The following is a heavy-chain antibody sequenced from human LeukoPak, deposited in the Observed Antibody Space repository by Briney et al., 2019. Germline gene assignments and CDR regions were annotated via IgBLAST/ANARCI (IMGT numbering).Heavy chain of an antibody. J-gene: IGHJ4*02. V-gene: IGHV4-59*12. CDR3: ARFPLEPYTSGAIDY. CDR2: IYYSGST. Sequence: PSETLSLTCTVSGGSISSYYWSWIRQPPGKGLEWIGYIYYSGSTNYNPSLKSRVTMSVDTSKNQFSLRLSSVTAADTAVYYCARFPLEPYTSGAIDYWGQGTLVTVSS. D-gene: IGHD6-19*01. CDR1: GGSISSYY.